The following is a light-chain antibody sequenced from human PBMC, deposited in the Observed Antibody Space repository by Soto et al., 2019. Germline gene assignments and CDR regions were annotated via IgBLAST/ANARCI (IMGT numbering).Light chain of an antibody. J-gene: IGLJ2*01. CDR2: DVN. V-gene: IGLV2-14*01. CDR1: SSDVGHYNY. CDR3: SSYTSSSTRV. Sequence: QSALTQPASVSGSPGQSITISCTGTSSDVGHYNYVSWYQQYPGKAPKLMIYDVNTRPSGVSNRFSGSKSGNTASLTISGLQAEDEADYYCSSYTSSSTRVFGGGTKLTVL.